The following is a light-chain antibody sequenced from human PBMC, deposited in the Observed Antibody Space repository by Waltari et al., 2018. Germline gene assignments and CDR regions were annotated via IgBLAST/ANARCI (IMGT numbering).Light chain of an antibody. CDR3: QQYNTFPWT. J-gene: IGKJ1*01. V-gene: IGKV1-5*03. Sequence: DIQMTQSPSTLSASVGDRVTITCRASQSISTWLAWYQQKPGKAPNLLIYKASALESGVPSRFSGSGSATDFTLTISSLQADDFATYYCQQYNTFPWTFGQGTRVEIK. CDR2: KAS. CDR1: QSISTW.